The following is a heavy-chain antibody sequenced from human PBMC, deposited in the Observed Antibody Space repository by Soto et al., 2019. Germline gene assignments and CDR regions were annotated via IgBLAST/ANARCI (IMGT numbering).Heavy chain of an antibody. CDR1: GGTFGSYT. CDR2: IIPILGIA. J-gene: IGHJ6*03. Sequence: GASVKVSCKASGGTFGSYTISWVRQAPGQGLEWMGRIIPILGIANYAQKFQGRVTITADKSTSTAYMELSSLRSEDTAVYYCANLGVAGPDYYYMDVWGKGTTITVSS. D-gene: IGHD6-19*01. V-gene: IGHV1-69*02. CDR3: ANLGVAGPDYYYMDV.